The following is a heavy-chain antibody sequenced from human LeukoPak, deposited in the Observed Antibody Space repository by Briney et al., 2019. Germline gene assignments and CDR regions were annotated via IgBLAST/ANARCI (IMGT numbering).Heavy chain of an antibody. CDR2: SSAYNGNT. CDR1: GYTFTSYG. D-gene: IGHD3-22*01. V-gene: IGHV1-18*01. J-gene: IGHJ4*02. Sequence: ASVKVSFKASGYTFTSYGISWVRQAPGQGLEWMGWSSAYNGNTNYAQKLQGRVTMTTDTSTSTAYMELRSLRSDDTAVYYCARGGLYYYDSSGYPFDYWGQGTLVTVSS. CDR3: ARGGLYYYDSSGYPFDY.